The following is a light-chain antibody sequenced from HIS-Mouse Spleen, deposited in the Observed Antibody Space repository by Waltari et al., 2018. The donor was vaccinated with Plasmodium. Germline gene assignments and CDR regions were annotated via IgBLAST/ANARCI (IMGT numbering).Light chain of an antibody. CDR1: QSVSSN. CDR3: QQYNNWSFT. V-gene: IGKV3-15*01. Sequence: EIVMTQSPDTLSVSPGERATLSCRASQSVSSNLAWYQQKPGQAPRLLIYGASTRDTGIPARFSGSGSGTEFTLTISSLQSEDFAVYSCQQYNNWSFTFGPGTKVDIK. J-gene: IGKJ3*01. CDR2: GAS.